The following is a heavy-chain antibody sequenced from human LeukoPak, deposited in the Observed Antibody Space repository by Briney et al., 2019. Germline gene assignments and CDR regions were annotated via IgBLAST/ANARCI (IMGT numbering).Heavy chain of an antibody. CDR3: AREPPLAYCGGDCPLYYYYGMDV. CDR1: GYTFTSYA. Sequence: ASVKVSCKASGYTFTSYAMHWVRQAPGQRLEWMGWINAGNGNTKYSQKFQGRVTITRDTSASTAYMELSSLRSEDTAVYYCAREPPLAYCGGDCPLYYYYGMDVWGQGTTVTVSS. V-gene: IGHV1-3*01. CDR2: INAGNGNT. D-gene: IGHD2-21*02. J-gene: IGHJ6*02.